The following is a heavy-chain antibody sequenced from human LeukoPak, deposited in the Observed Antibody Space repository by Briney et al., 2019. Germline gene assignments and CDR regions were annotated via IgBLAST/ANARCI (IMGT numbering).Heavy chain of an antibody. V-gene: IGHV1-69*13. J-gene: IGHJ5*02. CDR3: ARRSCAAAAGTTCWFDP. CDR2: IIAIFGTA. D-gene: IGHD6-13*01. CDR1: GGTLSRFA. Sequence: GASVKVSCKASGGTLSRFAISWVRQAPGQGLEWMGGIIAIFGTANYAQKFQGRVTITADEFTGTVYMELSSLRSEDTAVYYCARRSCAAAAGTTCWFDPWGQGTLVTVSS.